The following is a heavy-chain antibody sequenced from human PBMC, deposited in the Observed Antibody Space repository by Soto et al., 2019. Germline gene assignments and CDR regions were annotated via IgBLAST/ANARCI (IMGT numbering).Heavy chain of an antibody. CDR3: ARSAVTASNYYYYYMDV. D-gene: IGHD4-17*01. CDR2: IIPILGIA. Sequence: SVKVSCKASGGTFSSYTISWVRQAPGQGLEWMGRIIPILGIANYAQKFQGRVTITADKSTSTAYMELSSLRSEDMAVYYCARSAVTASNYYYYYMDVWGKGTTVTVSS. CDR1: GGTFSSYT. J-gene: IGHJ6*03. V-gene: IGHV1-69*02.